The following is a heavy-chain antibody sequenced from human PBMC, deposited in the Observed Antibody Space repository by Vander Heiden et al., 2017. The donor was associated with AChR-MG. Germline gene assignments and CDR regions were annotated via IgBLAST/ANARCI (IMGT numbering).Heavy chain of an antibody. D-gene: IGHD1-20*01. CDR3: VRQYKQTSVYFRQAVYGLDV. CDR2: INSDGSNT. V-gene: IGHV3-74*01. Sequence: EVQLVESGGGLVQQGGSLSLPCAASGFTFTSYCMHWVRQVQGTGLVWVSRINSDGSNTKYADSVKGRFTISRDNAENTLYLQMHSLRAEDTAVYYCVRQYKQTSVYFRQAVYGLDVWGQGTTVTVSS. J-gene: IGHJ6*02. CDR1: GFTFTSYC.